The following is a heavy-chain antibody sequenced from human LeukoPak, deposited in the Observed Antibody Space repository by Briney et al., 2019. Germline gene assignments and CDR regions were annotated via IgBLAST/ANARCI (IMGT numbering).Heavy chain of an antibody. Sequence: GGSLRLSCAASGFILRDYGMTWVRQVPGKGLEWVSGINWSGSDTVYGDSVKGRFTVSRAHAKNSLYLQMNSLRAGDTAFYYCARDLIGSRFFDEWGRGTLVTVSS. J-gene: IGHJ4*02. V-gene: IGHV3-20*04. CDR2: INWSGSDT. CDR1: GFILRDYG. D-gene: IGHD3-16*01. CDR3: ARDLIGSRFFDE.